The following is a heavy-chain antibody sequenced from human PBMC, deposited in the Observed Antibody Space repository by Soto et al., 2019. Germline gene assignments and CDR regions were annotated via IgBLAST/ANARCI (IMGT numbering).Heavy chain of an antibody. CDR3: ARLSIPGPAHY. V-gene: IGHV4-39*01. CDR1: GGSISSSSYY. CDR2: IYYSGST. J-gene: IGHJ4*02. Sequence: QLQLQESGPGLVKPSETLSLTCTVSGGSISSSSYYWGWIRQPPGKGLEGIGSIYYSGSTYYNPSLKRRVTISVDTSKNQFSLKLSSVTAADTAVYYCARLSIPGPAHYWGQGTLVTVSS.